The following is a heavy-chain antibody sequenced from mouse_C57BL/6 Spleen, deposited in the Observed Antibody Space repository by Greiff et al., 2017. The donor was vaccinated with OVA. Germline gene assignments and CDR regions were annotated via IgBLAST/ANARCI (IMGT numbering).Heavy chain of an antibody. Sequence: QVHVKQSGPGLVAPSQSLSITCTVSGFSFTSYAISWVRQPPGKGLEWLGVIWTGGGTNYNSARKSRLSISKDNSKSQVFLKMNSLQTDDTARYYCASSTVVATDYYAMDYWGQGTSVTVSS. CDR1: GFSFTSYA. CDR2: IWTGGGT. V-gene: IGHV2-9-1*01. CDR3: ASSTVVATDYYAMDY. D-gene: IGHD1-1*01. J-gene: IGHJ4*01.